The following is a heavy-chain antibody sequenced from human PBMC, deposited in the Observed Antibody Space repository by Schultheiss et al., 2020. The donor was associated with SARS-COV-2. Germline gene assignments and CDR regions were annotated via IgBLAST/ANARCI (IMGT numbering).Heavy chain of an antibody. V-gene: IGHV4-39*07. CDR2: ITHSGRT. Sequence: SETLSLTCTVSGGSASSSGYYWGWIRQPPGKGLEWIGEITHSGRTNYNPSLKSRVTISVDTSKNQFSLKLSSVTAADTAVYYCAREDFWSGYMYYFDYWGQGTLVTVSS. J-gene: IGHJ4*02. D-gene: IGHD3-3*01. CDR3: AREDFWSGYMYYFDY. CDR1: GGSASSSGYY.